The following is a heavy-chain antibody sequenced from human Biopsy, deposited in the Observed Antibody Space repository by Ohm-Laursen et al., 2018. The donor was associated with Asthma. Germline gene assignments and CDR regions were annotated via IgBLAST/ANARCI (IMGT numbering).Heavy chain of an antibody. CDR1: RFTYE. CDR3: ARAYGGSFFSGSFDI. V-gene: IGHV3-30*14. J-gene: IGHJ3*02. D-gene: IGHD4-23*01. Sequence: SLRLSCAASRFTYEMHWVRQAPGKGLEWVAVISYDGSSIYYADSVKGRFTISRDNSKNTLSLQTNSLRAEDTAVYYCARAYGGSFFSGSFDIWGQGTMVTVSS. CDR2: ISYDGSSI.